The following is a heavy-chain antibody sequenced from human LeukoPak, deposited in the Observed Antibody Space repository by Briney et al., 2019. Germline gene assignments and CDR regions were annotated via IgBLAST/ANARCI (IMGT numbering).Heavy chain of an antibody. D-gene: IGHD2-15*01. Sequence: PGGSLRLSCAASGFTFSSYAMNWVRQAPGKGLEWISSISGSGDNTYYADSVKGRFTISRDNSKNTLYLQMNTLRAEDTAVYYCARDSDVHCSGGSCTNFDYWGQGTLVTVSS. CDR1: GFTFSSYA. V-gene: IGHV3-23*01. CDR2: ISGSGDNT. CDR3: ARDSDVHCSGGSCTNFDY. J-gene: IGHJ4*02.